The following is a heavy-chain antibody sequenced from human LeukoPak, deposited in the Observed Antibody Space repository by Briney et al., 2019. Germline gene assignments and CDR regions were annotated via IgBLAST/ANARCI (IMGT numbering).Heavy chain of an antibody. CDR3: ARGSSGWSFDY. V-gene: IGHV1-18*01. D-gene: IGHD6-19*01. CDR2: ISVYNGNT. CDR1: GYTFANYG. J-gene: IGHJ4*02. Sequence: GASATVSCKASGYTFANYGISWVRQAPGQGLEWMGWISVYNGNTNYAQKLQDRVTMTTDTSTSTAYMELRSLRSDDTAVYYCARGSSGWSFDYWGQGTLVTVSS.